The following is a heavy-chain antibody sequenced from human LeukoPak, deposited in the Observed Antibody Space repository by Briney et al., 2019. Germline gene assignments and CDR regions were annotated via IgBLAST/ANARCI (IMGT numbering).Heavy chain of an antibody. V-gene: IGHV1-2*02. J-gene: IGHJ4*02. CDR2: INPKSGGT. CDR1: GYTFTGYY. Sequence: ASVKVSCTASGYTFTGYYMHWVRQAPGQGLEWMGWINPKSGGTNYAQKFQGRVTMTRDTSIRTAYMELSRLRSDDTAVYYCARGSYYYDSSGYPYFDYWGQGTLVTVSS. D-gene: IGHD3-22*01. CDR3: ARGSYYYDSSGYPYFDY.